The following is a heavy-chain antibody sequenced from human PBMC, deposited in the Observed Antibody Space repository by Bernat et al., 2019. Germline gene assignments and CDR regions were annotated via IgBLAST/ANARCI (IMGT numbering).Heavy chain of an antibody. J-gene: IGHJ4*02. D-gene: IGHD3-9*01. CDR3: ARGMSYDFVTGYYKRYYFDY. CDR1: GFTVNSNY. CDR2: IYSAGST. V-gene: IGHV3-66*01. Sequence: EVQLVESGGGLVQPGGSLRLSCAASGFTVNSNYMTWVRQAPGKGLEWVSVIYSAGSTFYADSVKGRFIISRDNSKNTVYLQMNSLRAEDTAVYYCARGMSYDFVTGYYKRYYFDYWGRGTLVTVSS.